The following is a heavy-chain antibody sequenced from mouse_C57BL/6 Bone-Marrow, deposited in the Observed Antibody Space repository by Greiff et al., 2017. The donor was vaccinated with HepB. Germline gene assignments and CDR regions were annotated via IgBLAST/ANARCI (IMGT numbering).Heavy chain of an antibody. Sequence: EVKLQESGAELVRPGASVKLSCTASGFNIKDDYMHWVKQRPEQGLEWIGWIDPENGDTEYASKFQGKATITADTSSNTAYLQLSSLTSEDTAVYYCTTDYYGSHWYFDVWGTGTTVTVSS. D-gene: IGHD1-1*01. CDR1: GFNIKDDY. CDR3: TTDYYGSHWYFDV. CDR2: IDPENGDT. J-gene: IGHJ1*03. V-gene: IGHV14-4*01.